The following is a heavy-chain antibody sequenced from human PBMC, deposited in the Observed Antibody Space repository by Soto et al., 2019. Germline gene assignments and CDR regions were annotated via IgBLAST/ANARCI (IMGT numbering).Heavy chain of an antibody. CDR1: GGSISSYY. CDR3: VRFNYYGSGSYIEANWFDP. Sequence: SETLSLTCTVSGGSISSYYWSWIRQPPGKGLEWIGYIYYSGSTNYNPSLKSRVTISVDTSKNQFSLKLSSVTAADTAVYFCVRFNYYGSGSYIEANWFDPWGQGTLVTVSS. J-gene: IGHJ5*02. CDR2: IYYSGST. D-gene: IGHD3-10*01. V-gene: IGHV4-59*08.